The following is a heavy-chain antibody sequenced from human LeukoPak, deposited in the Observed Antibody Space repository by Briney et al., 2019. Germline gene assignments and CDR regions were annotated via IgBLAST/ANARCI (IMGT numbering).Heavy chain of an antibody. CDR2: MNPNSGNT. D-gene: IGHD3-3*01. J-gene: IGHJ5*02. V-gene: IGHV1-8*03. CDR1: GYTLTELS. CDR3: ARGFRPGFWSGYYTHNWFDP. Sequence: ASVKVSCKVSGYTLTELSMHWVRQATGQGLEWMGWMNPNSGNTGYAQKFQGRVTITRNTSISTAYMELSSLRSEDTAVYYCARGFRPGFWSGYYTHNWFDPWGQGTLVTVSS.